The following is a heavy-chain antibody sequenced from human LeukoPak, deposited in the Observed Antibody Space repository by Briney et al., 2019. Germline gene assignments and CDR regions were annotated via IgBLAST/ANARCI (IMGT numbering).Heavy chain of an antibody. CDR2: IKDDGTTT. CDR3: GGVFDF. CDR1: GFTFSNSW. D-gene: IGHD2-8*01. Sequence: PGGSLRLSCAASGFTFSNSWTHWVRQAPGKGLMWVSGIKDDGTTTFYADSVKGRFSISIDSAKNTLYLRMNSLTVDDSGVYYCGGVFDFWGQGALVTVSS. V-gene: IGHV3-74*01. J-gene: IGHJ4*02.